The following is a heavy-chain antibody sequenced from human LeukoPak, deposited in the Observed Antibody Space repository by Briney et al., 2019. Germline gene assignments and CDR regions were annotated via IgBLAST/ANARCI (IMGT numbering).Heavy chain of an antibody. CDR2: ISYDGSNK. J-gene: IGHJ4*02. Sequence: GRSLRLSCAASGFTFSSYGMHWVRQAPGKGLEWVAVISYDGSNKYYADPVKGRFTISRDNSKNTLYLQMNSLRAEDTAVYYCANHPYYYGSGSYYTADYWGQGTLVTVSS. CDR3: ANHPYYYGSGSYYTADY. V-gene: IGHV3-30*18. CDR1: GFTFSSYG. D-gene: IGHD3-10*01.